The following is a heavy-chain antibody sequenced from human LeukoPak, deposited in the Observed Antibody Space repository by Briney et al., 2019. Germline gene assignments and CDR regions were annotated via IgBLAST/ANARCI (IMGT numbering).Heavy chain of an antibody. CDR1: GFIVSNTY. J-gene: IGHJ4*02. CDR2: IHNDGST. CDR3: ANLARDH. V-gene: IGHV3-53*01. D-gene: IGHD3-3*02. Sequence: PGGSLRLSCAASGFIVSNTYMTWVRQAPGKGLEWVSVIHNDGSTYYADSVKGRFAVSRDNSKNMVFLRMNSLKVEDTAVYFCANLARDHWGQGTLVSVSS.